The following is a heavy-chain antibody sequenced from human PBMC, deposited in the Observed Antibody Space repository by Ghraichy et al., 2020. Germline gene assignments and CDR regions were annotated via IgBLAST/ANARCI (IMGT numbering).Heavy chain of an antibody. Sequence: SETLSLTCTVSGGSISSGGYYWSWIRQHPGKGLEWIGYIYYSGSTYYNPSLKSRVTISVDTSKNQFSLKLSSVTAADTAVYYCARGEGSWYSVGYWGQGTLVTVSS. CDR3: ARGEGSWYSVGY. V-gene: IGHV4-31*03. CDR1: GGSISSGGYY. D-gene: IGHD6-13*01. CDR2: IYYSGST. J-gene: IGHJ4*02.